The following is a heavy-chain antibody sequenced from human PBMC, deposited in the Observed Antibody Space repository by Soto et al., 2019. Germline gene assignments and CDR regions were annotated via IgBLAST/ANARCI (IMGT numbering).Heavy chain of an antibody. CDR2: IIPIFGTA. V-gene: IGHV1-69*01. J-gene: IGHJ4*02. CDR1: GGTFSSYA. CDR3: ASLGGIREYSGYDYFDY. D-gene: IGHD5-12*01. Sequence: QVQLVQSGAEVKKPGSSVKVSCKASGGTFSSYAISWVRQAPGQGLEWMGGIIPIFGTANYAQKFQGRVTITPDETKKTANMELSRLRSEDTAVYYCASLGGIREYSGYDYFDYWGQGTLVTVSS.